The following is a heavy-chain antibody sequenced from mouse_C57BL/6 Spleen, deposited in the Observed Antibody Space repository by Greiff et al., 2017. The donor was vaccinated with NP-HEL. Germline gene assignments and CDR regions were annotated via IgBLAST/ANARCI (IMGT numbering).Heavy chain of an antibody. D-gene: IGHD2-1*01. CDR2: IDPSDSYT. CDR3: ASLLSGLDY. J-gene: IGHJ2*01. CDR1: GYTFTSYW. V-gene: IGHV1-69*01. Sequence: VQLQQSGAELVMPGASVKLSCKASGYTFTSYWMHWVKQRPGQGLEWIGEIDPSDSYTNYNQKFKGKSTLTVDKSSSTAYMQLSSLTYEDSAVYYCASLLSGLDYWGQGTTLTVSS.